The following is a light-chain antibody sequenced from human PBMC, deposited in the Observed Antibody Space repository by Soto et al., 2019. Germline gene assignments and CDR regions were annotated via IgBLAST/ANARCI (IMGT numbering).Light chain of an antibody. CDR3: QQYKEWPPKYT. CDR2: GAS. J-gene: IGKJ2*01. Sequence: EIVMTQSPATLTVSPGERAILSCRASQSVSSNLAWYQQKPGQAPRLLIYGASTRATAIPASFSGSGSATELALTITSLQSEDFAVYYCQQYKEWPPKYTFGQGTKLEIK. V-gene: IGKV3-15*01. CDR1: QSVSSN.